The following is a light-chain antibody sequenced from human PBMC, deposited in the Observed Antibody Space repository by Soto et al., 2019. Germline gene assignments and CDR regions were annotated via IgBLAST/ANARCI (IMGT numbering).Light chain of an antibody. J-gene: IGKJ4*01. CDR3: QQYNNWPLT. CDR1: QSVSSN. V-gene: IGKV3-15*01. CDR2: GAS. Sequence: EIVMTQSPATLSVSPGERDTLSCRASQSVSSNLAWYQQRPGQAPRLLIYGASTRATGIPARFSGSGSGTELTLTISSLQSEDFAVYYCQQYNNWPLTFGGGTKVEIK.